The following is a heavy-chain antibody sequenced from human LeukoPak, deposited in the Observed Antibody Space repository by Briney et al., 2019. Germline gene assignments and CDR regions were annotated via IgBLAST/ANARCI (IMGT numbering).Heavy chain of an antibody. CDR2: MYYSGST. Sequence: PSETLSLTCTVSGGSISSYYWSWIRQPPGKGLEWIGYMYYSGSTNYNPSLKSRVTISVDTSKNQFSLKPSSVTAADTAVYYCARRVTSNWFDPWGQGTLVTVSS. D-gene: IGHD2-21*02. J-gene: IGHJ5*02. CDR1: GGSISSYY. V-gene: IGHV4-59*08. CDR3: ARRVTSNWFDP.